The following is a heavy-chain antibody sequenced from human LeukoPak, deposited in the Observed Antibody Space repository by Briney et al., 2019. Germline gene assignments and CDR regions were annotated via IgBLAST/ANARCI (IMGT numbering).Heavy chain of an antibody. CDR3: ARLSRITMVRGAMDA. Sequence: GESLKISCKGSGYSFPDYWIAWVRQMPGQGLEWMGLIYPRDSEIRNSPSFQGQVTISADKSINTAYLQWSSLKASDTAMYYCARLSRITMVRGAMDAWGQGTPVTVSS. CDR2: IYPRDSEI. V-gene: IGHV5-51*01. CDR1: GYSFPDYW. D-gene: IGHD3-10*01. J-gene: IGHJ6*02.